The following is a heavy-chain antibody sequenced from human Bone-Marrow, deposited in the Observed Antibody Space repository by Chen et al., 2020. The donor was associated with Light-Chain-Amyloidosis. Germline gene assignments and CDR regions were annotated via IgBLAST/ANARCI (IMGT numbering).Heavy chain of an antibody. V-gene: IGHV3-30*18. J-gene: IGHJ6*02. CDR1: GFTFSSYG. D-gene: IGHD3-9*01. Sequence: QVQLVESGGGVVQPGRSLRLSCAASGFTFSSYGMHWVGQAPGKGLEWVAVISYDGSNKYYADSVKGRFTISRDNSKNTLYLQMNSLRAEDTAVYYCAKGAYYDILTGYYHYYYYGMDVWGQGTTVTVSS. CDR3: AKGAYYDILTGYYHYYYYGMDV. CDR2: ISYDGSNK.